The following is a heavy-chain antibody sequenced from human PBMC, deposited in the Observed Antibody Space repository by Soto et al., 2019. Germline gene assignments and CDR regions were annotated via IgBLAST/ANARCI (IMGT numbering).Heavy chain of an antibody. CDR3: ARGGAGYVVRGDLSWFDP. V-gene: IGHV4-4*02. CDR2: IYHSGST. CDR1: SGSISSSNW. Sequence: QVQLQESGPGLVKPSGTLSLTCAVSSGSISSSNWWIWVRQPPGKGLEGIGEIYHSGSTNYNPSRKSRVTISVDKSKNQFSLKLSSVTAADTAVYYCARGGAGYVVRGDLSWFDPWGQGTLVTVSA. D-gene: IGHD3-10*01. J-gene: IGHJ5*02.